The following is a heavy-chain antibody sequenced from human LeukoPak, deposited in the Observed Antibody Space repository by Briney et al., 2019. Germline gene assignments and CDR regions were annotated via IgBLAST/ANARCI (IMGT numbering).Heavy chain of an antibody. V-gene: IGHV3-21*01. CDR2: IASNNDYR. Sequence: GGSLRLSCAASGFTFSSYSMNWVRQAPGKGLEWVSSIASNNDYRYSADSLRGRFTISRDNAKNSLYLQMNSLTTEDTAVYYCAKASVAVCVGCDAFDIWGQGTMVTVSS. J-gene: IGHJ3*02. D-gene: IGHD6-19*01. CDR3: AKASVAVCVGCDAFDI. CDR1: GFTFSSYS.